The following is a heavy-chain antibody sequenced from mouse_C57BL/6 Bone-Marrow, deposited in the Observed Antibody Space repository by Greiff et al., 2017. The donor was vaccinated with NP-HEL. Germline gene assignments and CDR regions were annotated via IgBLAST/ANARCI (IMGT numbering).Heavy chain of an antibody. Sequence: EVKVVESGGGLVKPGGSLKLSCAASGFTFSSYAMSWVRQTPEKRLEWVATISDGGSYTYYPDNVKGRFTISRDNAKNNLYLQMSHLKSEDTAMYYCARDGPGYWGQGTTLTVSS. CDR3: ARDGPGY. CDR1: GFTFSSYA. V-gene: IGHV5-4*01. D-gene: IGHD4-1*01. J-gene: IGHJ2*01. CDR2: ISDGGSYT.